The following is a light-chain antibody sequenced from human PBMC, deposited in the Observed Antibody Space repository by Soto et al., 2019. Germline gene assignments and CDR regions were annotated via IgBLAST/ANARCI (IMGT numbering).Light chain of an antibody. Sequence: DIQMTQSPATLSASVGDTVTITCRASQSIGSWLAWYQQIPGKAPKLLIYKASTLEFGVPSRFSGSGSGTEFTLSINSLQPEAFATYYCQQFNSYSSSWTFGQGTKVDI. J-gene: IGKJ1*01. CDR3: QQFNSYSSSWT. V-gene: IGKV1-5*03. CDR2: KAS. CDR1: QSIGSW.